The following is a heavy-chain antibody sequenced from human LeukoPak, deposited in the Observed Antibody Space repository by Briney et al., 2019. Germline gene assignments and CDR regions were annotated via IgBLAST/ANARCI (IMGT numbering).Heavy chain of an antibody. CDR3: ARDTGQYAPGTPGFTRFDP. V-gene: IGHV4-59*01. CDR2: IYYSGST. CDR1: GGSISSYY. J-gene: IGHJ5*02. Sequence: SETLSLTCTVSGGSISSYYWSWIRQPPGKGLEWIGYIYYSGSTNYNPSLKSRVIISVDTSKNQFSLKLSSVTAADTAVYYCARDTGQYAPGTPGFTRFDPWGQGALVTVSS. D-gene: IGHD3-10*01.